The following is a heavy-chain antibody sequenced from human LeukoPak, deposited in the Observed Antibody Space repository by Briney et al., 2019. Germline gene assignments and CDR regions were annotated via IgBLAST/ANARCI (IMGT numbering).Heavy chain of an antibody. J-gene: IGHJ4*02. D-gene: IGHD1-26*01. CDR1: GFTFSTYA. CDR3: ARGGVYSGSYYFDY. V-gene: IGHV3-30*14. Sequence: GGSLRLSCAASGFTFSTYAMHWVRQAPGKGLEWVAVISYVESNKYYADSVKGRFTISRDNSKNTLYLQMNSLRTEDTAVYYCARGGVYSGSYYFDYWGQGTLVTVSS. CDR2: ISYVESNK.